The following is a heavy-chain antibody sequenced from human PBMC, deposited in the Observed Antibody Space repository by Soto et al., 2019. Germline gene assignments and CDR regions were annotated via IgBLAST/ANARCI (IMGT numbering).Heavy chain of an antibody. Sequence: GGSLRLSCAASGFTFSSYAMSWVRQAPGKGLEWVSSISSSSSYIYYADSVKGRFTISRDNAKNSLYLQMNSLRAEDTAVYYCARGSSSYYFDYWGQGTLVTVSS. D-gene: IGHD6-6*01. V-gene: IGHV3-21*01. CDR2: ISSSSSYI. J-gene: IGHJ4*02. CDR1: GFTFSSYA. CDR3: ARGSSSYYFDY.